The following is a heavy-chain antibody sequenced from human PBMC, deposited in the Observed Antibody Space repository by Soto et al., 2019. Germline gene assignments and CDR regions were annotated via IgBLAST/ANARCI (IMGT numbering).Heavy chain of an antibody. CDR1: GFTFDDYA. D-gene: IGHD3-9*01. J-gene: IGHJ4*02. Sequence: PGGSLRLSCAASGFTFDDYAMHWVRQAPGKGLEWVSGISWNSGSIGYADSVKGRFTISRDNAKNSLYLQMNSLRAEDTALYYCAKSPNFDWLSVPLDYWGQGTLVTVSS. CDR2: ISWNSGSI. V-gene: IGHV3-9*01. CDR3: AKSPNFDWLSVPLDY.